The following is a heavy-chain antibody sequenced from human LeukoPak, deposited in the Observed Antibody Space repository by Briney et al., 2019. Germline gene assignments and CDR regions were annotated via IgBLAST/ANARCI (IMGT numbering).Heavy chain of an antibody. V-gene: IGHV4-34*01. CDR1: GVSFSGYY. J-gene: IGHJ4*02. CDR2: INHSGST. D-gene: IGHD6-19*01. CDR3: ARGWIAVAGTPDY. Sequence: PSETLSLTCAVYGVSFSGYYWSWIRQPPGKGLEWIGEINHSGSTNYNPSLKSRVTISVDTSKNQFSLKLSSVTAADTAVYYCARGWIAVAGTPDYWGQGTLVTVSS.